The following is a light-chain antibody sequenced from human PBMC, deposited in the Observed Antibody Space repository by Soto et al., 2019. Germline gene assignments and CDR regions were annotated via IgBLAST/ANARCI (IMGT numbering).Light chain of an antibody. CDR3: MQGTHWPPYT. CDR1: QSLAYVDGNTY. CDR2: QVS. J-gene: IGKJ2*01. V-gene: IGKV2-30*01. Sequence: DVVMTQSPLSLPVTLGQPASISCRSSQSLAYVDGNTYLNWFQQRPGQSPRRLIYQVSNRDSGVPDRFSGSGSGTDFTLKISRVEADDVGVYYCMQGTHWPPYTLGQGTKLEIK.